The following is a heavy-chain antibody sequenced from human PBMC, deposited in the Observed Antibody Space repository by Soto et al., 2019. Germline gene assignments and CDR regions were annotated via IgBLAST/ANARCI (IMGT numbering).Heavy chain of an antibody. Sequence: EVQLVESGGGWVQPGGSLRLSCAASGFTVSSNYMSWVRQAPGKGLEWVSVIYSGGSTYYADSVKGRFTISRDNSKNTLYLQMNSLRAEDTAVYYCAREYGDYPYYYYAMDVWGQGTTVTVSS. J-gene: IGHJ6*02. CDR3: AREYGDYPYYYYAMDV. V-gene: IGHV3-66*01. CDR2: IYSGGST. CDR1: GFTVSSNY. D-gene: IGHD4-17*01.